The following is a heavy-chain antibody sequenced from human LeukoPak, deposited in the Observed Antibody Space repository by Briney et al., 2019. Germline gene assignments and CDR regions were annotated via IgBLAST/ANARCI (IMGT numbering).Heavy chain of an antibody. CDR1: GFTFSSYA. CDR3: AKGMYYYDSSGYYLFDY. D-gene: IGHD3-22*01. J-gene: IGHJ4*02. CDR2: ISGSGGST. Sequence: GGSLRLSCAASGFTFSSYAMNWVRQAPGKGLEWVSAISGSGGSTYYADSVKGRFTISRDNSKNTLYLQMNSLRAEDTAVYYCAKGMYYYDSSGYYLFDYWGQGTLVTVSS. V-gene: IGHV3-23*01.